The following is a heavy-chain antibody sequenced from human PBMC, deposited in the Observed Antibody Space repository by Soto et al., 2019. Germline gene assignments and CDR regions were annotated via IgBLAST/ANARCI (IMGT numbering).Heavy chain of an antibody. J-gene: IGHJ4*02. CDR3: ARHIVDTAMDDY. Sequence: QLQLQESGPGLVKPSETLSLTCTVSGGSISSSSYYWGWIRQPPGKGLEWIGSIYYSGSTYYNPSLKSRVTRSVDTSKIQFSLKLSSVTAADTAVYYCARHIVDTAMDDYWGQGTLVTVSS. CDR2: IYYSGST. CDR1: GGSISSSSYY. D-gene: IGHD5-18*01. V-gene: IGHV4-39*01.